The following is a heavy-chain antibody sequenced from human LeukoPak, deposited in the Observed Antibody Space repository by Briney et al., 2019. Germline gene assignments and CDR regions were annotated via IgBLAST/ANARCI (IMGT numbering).Heavy chain of an antibody. Sequence: GGSLRLSCAASGFTFSSYAMHWVRQAPGKGLEWVAVISYDGSNKYYADSVKGRFTISRDNSKNTLYLQMNSLRAEDTAVYYCARGDRVGVTTGHFDYWGQGTLVTVSS. CDR1: GFTFSSYA. V-gene: IGHV3-30-3*01. J-gene: IGHJ4*02. D-gene: IGHD1-26*01. CDR3: ARGDRVGVTTGHFDY. CDR2: ISYDGSNK.